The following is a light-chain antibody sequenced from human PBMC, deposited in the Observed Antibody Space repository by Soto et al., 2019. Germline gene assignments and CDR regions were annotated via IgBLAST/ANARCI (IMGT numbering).Light chain of an antibody. V-gene: IGKV3-15*01. CDR1: QTISND. CDR2: GAP. CDR3: QQNNKWPPVT. Sequence: EVVMTQSPATVSVSPGEGVTLSCRASQTISNDLAWYQQKPGQAPRLLIYGAPTRATGVPARFSGGGSGTEFTLTISSLQSEDFAFYYCQQNNKWPPVTFGGGTKVEIK. J-gene: IGKJ4*01.